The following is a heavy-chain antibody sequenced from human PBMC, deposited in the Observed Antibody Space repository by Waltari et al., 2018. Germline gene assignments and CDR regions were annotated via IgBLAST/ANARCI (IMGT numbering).Heavy chain of an antibody. CDR1: GFACSVFD. D-gene: IGHD3-10*01. CDR3: TRDLYGSGGDWFDP. Sequence: EVRLAESGGCLVKPGGSLRRSCTTSGFACSVFDRNWVGQAPGTGLEWVSSIGGTHSNIFFADSVKGRFTVSRDNAKNSLYLQMDNLRAEDSGLYFCTRDLYGSGGDWFDPWGQGTLVTVSS. J-gene: IGHJ5*02. CDR2: IGGTHSNI. V-gene: IGHV3-21*03.